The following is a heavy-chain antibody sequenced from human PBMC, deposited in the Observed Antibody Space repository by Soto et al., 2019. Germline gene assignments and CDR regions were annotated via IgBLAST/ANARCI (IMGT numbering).Heavy chain of an antibody. J-gene: IGHJ6*02. CDR3: ARDYAPVAGTHYYGMDV. D-gene: IGHD6-19*01. CDR2: INAGNGNT. V-gene: IGHV1-3*01. CDR1: GYTFTSYA. Sequence: GASVKVSCKASGYTFTSYAMHWVRQAPGQRLEWMGWINAGNGNTKYSQKFQGRVTMTRDTSTSTVYMELSSLRSEDTAVYYCARDYAPVAGTHYYGMDVWGQGTTVTVS.